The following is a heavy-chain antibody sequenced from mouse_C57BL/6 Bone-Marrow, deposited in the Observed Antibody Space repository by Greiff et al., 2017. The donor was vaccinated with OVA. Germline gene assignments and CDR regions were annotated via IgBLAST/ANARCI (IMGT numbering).Heavy chain of an antibody. Sequence: VQLQQSGPELVKPGASVKISCKASGYSFTGYYMNWVKQSPEKSLEWIGEINPSTGGTTYNQKFKAKATLTVDKSSSTAYMQLKSLTSEDSAVYYCARDGYYFLFAYWGQGTLVTVSA. D-gene: IGHD2-3*01. CDR3: ARDGYYFLFAY. CDR2: INPSTGGT. V-gene: IGHV1-42*01. J-gene: IGHJ3*01. CDR1: GYSFTGYY.